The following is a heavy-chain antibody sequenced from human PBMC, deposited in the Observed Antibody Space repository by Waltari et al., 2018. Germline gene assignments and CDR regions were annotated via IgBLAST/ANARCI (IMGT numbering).Heavy chain of an antibody. CDR2: IYYSGRS. CDR3: ARLSPPMWVRGVKGGYYFDY. D-gene: IGHD3-10*01. Sequence: QLQLLESGPGLVKPSETLSLTCTVSGDSVINSNYSWGWIRQPPGKGLEWIGNIYYSGRSSYNPSLNGRVIISVDTSKNQFSVRLTSVTAADTAVFYCARLSPPMWVRGVKGGYYFDYWGPGTLVTVSS. CDR1: GDSVINSNYS. J-gene: IGHJ4*02. V-gene: IGHV4-39*07.